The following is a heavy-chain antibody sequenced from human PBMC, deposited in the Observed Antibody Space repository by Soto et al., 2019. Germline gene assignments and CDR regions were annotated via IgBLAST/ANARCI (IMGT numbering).Heavy chain of an antibody. CDR1: GGSISSGGYY. CDR3: ARVRTFGGVLNWFDP. Sequence: SETLSLTCAVSGGSISSGGYYWSWTRQHPGKGLEWIGYIYYSGSTYYNPSLKSRVTISVDTSKNQFSLKLSSVTAADTAVYYCARVRTFGGVLNWFDPWGQGTLVTVSS. J-gene: IGHJ5*02. V-gene: IGHV4-31*11. D-gene: IGHD3-16*01. CDR2: IYYSGST.